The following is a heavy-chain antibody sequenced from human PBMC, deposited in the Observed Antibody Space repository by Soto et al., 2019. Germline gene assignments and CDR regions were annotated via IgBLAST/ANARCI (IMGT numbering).Heavy chain of an antibody. J-gene: IGHJ5*02. CDR1: GASINIYY. Sequence: QVQLEESGPGLVNTSETLSLTCNVSGASINIYYWSWIRQSAGKGLEWIGRIYTTGNVNYNPSLRSRATVSRDSSKNQLSLKLTSVTAADSAVYFCVRDRLNWFDPWGQGLLVTVSS. CDR2: IYTTGNV. V-gene: IGHV4-4*07. CDR3: VRDRLNWFDP.